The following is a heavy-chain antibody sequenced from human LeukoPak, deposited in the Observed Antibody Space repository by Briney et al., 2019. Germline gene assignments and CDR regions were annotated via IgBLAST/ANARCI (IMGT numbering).Heavy chain of an antibody. D-gene: IGHD3-22*01. J-gene: IGHJ4*02. Sequence: SETLSLTCAVSGYPISSGYYWGWIRQPPGKGLERIASIYYSGNSYYNPSLKSRATISVNTSKNQFSLKLSSVTAADTAQYYCARISYYYDDSGHPGYFDYWGLGTLVTVSS. CDR1: GYPISSGYY. CDR3: ARISYYYDDSGHPGYFDY. CDR2: IYYSGNS. V-gene: IGHV4-38-2*01.